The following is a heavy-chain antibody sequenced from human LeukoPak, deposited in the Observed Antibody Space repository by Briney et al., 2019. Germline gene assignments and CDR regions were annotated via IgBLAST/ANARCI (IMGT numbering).Heavy chain of an antibody. V-gene: IGHV4-59*01. Sequence: PSETLSLTCTVSGGSISSYYWSWTRQPPGKGLEWIGYIYYSGSTNYNPSLKSRVTISVDTSKNQFSLKLSSVTAADTAVYYCARALIPGIAAAGTEFDYWGQGTLVTVSS. CDR2: IYYSGST. CDR3: ARALIPGIAAAGTEFDY. D-gene: IGHD6-13*01. CDR1: GGSISSYY. J-gene: IGHJ4*02.